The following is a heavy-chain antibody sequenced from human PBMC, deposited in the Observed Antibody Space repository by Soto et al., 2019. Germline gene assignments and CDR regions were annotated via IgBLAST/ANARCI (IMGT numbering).Heavy chain of an antibody. V-gene: IGHV1-8*01. CDR1: GYTFTRYD. CDR3: ARRAETNGWNGFGADKDYFDF. J-gene: IGHJ4*02. CDR2: RNPNTGNS. D-gene: IGHD1-1*01. Sequence: SVKVTCQSRGYTFTRYDIYWVRQAAGQGLEWMGWRNPNTGNSGDAQKFQGRVTMTSDTSISTAHMELRSLRYEDKAVYYCARRAETNGWNGFGADKDYFDFWGQGTLVTVSS.